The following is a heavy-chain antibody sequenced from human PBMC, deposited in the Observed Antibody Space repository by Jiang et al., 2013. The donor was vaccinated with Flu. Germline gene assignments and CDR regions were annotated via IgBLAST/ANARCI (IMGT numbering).Heavy chain of an antibody. V-gene: IGHV3-30-3*01. D-gene: IGHD3-10*01. Sequence: RSLRLSCAASGFTFSSYAMHWVRQAPGKGLEWVAVISYDGSNKYYADSVKGRFTISRDNSKNTLYLQMNSLRAEDTAVYYCARDRAAYYYGSGSYYWDDAFDIWGQGTMVTVSS. J-gene: IGHJ3*02. CDR3: ARDRAAYYYGSGSYYWDDAFDI. CDR1: GFTFSSYA. CDR2: ISYDGSNK.